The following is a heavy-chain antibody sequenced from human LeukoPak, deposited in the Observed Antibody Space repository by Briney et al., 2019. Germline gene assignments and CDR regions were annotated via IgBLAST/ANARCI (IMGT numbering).Heavy chain of an antibody. J-gene: IGHJ6*04. CDR2: TYYRSRRFN. CDR3: TRGHENNYHVFDV. V-gene: IGHV6-1*01. CDR1: GDSISSNSAT. Sequence: SQTLSLTCAISGDSISSNSATWNWIRQSPSRGLEWLGRTYYRSRRFNDYTVSVKSQMTIHPDTSNNQFSLQLKSVTTEDTAVYYGTRGHENNYHVFDVWGEGTTVTVSS.